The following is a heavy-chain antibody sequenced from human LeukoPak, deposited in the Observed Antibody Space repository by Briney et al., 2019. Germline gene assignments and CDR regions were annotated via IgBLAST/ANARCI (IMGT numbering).Heavy chain of an antibody. CDR2: ISYSGST. Sequence: PSEPLSLTCTVSGVSISSSSYYWDWIRQPPGKGLEWIGSISYSGSTYYNPSLKSRVTISVDTSKNQFSLKLSSVTAADTAVYFCARGPYSYDSSGAFDIWGQGTMVTVSS. CDR3: ARGPYSYDSSGAFDI. V-gene: IGHV4-39*07. J-gene: IGHJ3*02. D-gene: IGHD3-22*01. CDR1: GVSISSSSYY.